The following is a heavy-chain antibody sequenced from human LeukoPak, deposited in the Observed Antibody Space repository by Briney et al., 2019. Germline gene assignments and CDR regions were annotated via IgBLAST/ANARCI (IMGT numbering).Heavy chain of an antibody. D-gene: IGHD3-16*01. CDR2: ISYDGSNK. Sequence: PGRSLRLSCSASGFTFSSYAMHWVRQAPGKGLEWVAVISYDGSNKYYADSVKGRFTISRDNSKNTLYLKMNSLRAEDTAVYYCARDHAGGGPGTDYWGQGTLVTVSP. CDR1: GFTFSSYA. V-gene: IGHV3-30-3*01. CDR3: ARDHAGGGPGTDY. J-gene: IGHJ4*02.